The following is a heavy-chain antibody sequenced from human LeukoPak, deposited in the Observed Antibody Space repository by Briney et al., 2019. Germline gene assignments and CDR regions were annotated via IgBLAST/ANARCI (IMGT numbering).Heavy chain of an antibody. CDR3: AKMYSGWVDY. J-gene: IGHJ4*02. CDR2: ISSSSYI. CDR1: EFTFSSYS. D-gene: IGHD6-19*01. V-gene: IGHV3-21*01. Sequence: GGSLRLSCAASEFTFSSYSMNWVRQAPGKGLEWVSSISSSSYIYYADSVKGRFTISRDNAKNSLYLQMNSLRAEDTAVYYCAKMYSGWVDYWGQGTLVTVSS.